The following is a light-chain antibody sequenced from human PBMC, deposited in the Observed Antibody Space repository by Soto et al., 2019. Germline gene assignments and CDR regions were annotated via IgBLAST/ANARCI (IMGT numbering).Light chain of an antibody. CDR2: RNN. V-gene: IGLV1-47*01. J-gene: IGLJ3*02. CDR3: AAWDDSLSGWV. Sequence: QSVLTQPPSASGTPGQRVTISCSGSSSNIGSNYVYWYQQLPGTAPKLLIYRNNQRPSGVPDRFSGSKSGTSASLAISGLPSEDEADYYCAAWDDSLSGWVFGGGTKVTVL. CDR1: SSNIGSNY.